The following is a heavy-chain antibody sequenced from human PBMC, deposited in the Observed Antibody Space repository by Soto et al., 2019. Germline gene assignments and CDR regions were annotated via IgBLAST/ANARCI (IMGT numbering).Heavy chain of an antibody. D-gene: IGHD5-18*01. CDR2: ISDDGSIK. J-gene: IGHJ4*02. Sequence: PGGSLRLSCVASGFSFTTYAMHWFRQAPGKGLEWVAVISDDGSIKYYADSVKGRFTISRDNSKNTFSLQMNSLRGDDTAVYFCARAIETAMDPCDYWGQGTLVTVSS. CDR1: GFSFTTYA. CDR3: ARAIETAMDPCDY. V-gene: IGHV3-30-3*01.